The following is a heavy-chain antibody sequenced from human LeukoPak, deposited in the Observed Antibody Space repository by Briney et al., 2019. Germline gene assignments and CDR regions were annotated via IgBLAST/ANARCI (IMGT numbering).Heavy chain of an antibody. V-gene: IGHV3-74*01. CDR2: INSNGRST. CDR1: GFTFSNYW. D-gene: IGHD3-9*01. J-gene: IGHJ4*02. CDR3: ARGADSGYSSDN. Sequence: GGSLRLSCAASGFTFSNYWMHWVRQAPGKGLVWVSRINSNGRSTNYADSVKGRFTISRDNAKNTLYLQMNSLRAEDTAVYYCARGADSGYSSDNWGQGTLVSVSS.